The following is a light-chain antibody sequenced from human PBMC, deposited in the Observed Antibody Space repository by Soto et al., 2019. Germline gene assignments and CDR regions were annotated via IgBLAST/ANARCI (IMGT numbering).Light chain of an antibody. V-gene: IGKV3-20*01. CDR1: QSVNIY. Sequence: EIVMTQSPATLSVSPGERATLSCRASQSVNIYLAWYQQKPGQAPRLLIFGASYRATGIPARFSGSGSGTDFTLTISRLEPEDFAVYYCQQYVSSPWAFGQGTKVDI. J-gene: IGKJ1*01. CDR2: GAS. CDR3: QQYVSSPWA.